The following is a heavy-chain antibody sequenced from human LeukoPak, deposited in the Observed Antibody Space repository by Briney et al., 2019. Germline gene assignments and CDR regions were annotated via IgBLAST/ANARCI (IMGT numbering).Heavy chain of an antibody. CDR3: ARAKDATFYDDSSGYFLDY. V-gene: IGHV4-59*08. J-gene: IGHJ4*02. Sequence: SETLSLTCTVSGGSISSYYWSWIRQPPGKGLEWIGYIYYSGSTNYNPSLKSRVTISVDRSKNQISLKLSSVTAADTAVYCCARAKDATFYDDSSGYFLDYWGQGTLVTVSS. CDR2: IYYSGST. D-gene: IGHD3-22*01. CDR1: GGSISSYY.